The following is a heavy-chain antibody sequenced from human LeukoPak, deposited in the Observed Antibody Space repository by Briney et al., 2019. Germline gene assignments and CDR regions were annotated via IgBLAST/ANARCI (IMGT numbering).Heavy chain of an antibody. J-gene: IGHJ4*02. V-gene: IGHV3-66*02. CDR3: ARCGYSYGTTFDY. D-gene: IGHD5-18*01. Sequence: GGSLRLSCAASGFTVSSNYMSWVRQAPGKGLEGVSVIYSGGSTYYPDSVKGRFTISRDNSKNTLYLQMNSLRAEDTAVYYCARCGYSYGTTFDYWGQGTLVTVSS. CDR1: GFTVSSNY. CDR2: IYSGGST.